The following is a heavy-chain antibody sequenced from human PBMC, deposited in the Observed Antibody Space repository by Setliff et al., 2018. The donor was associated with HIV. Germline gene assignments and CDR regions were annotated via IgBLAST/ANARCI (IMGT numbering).Heavy chain of an antibody. D-gene: IGHD3-10*02. J-gene: IGHJ4*02. CDR1: GFTVSNNY. CDR2: FSGISDKT. V-gene: IGHV3-53*01. Sequence: QPGGSLRLSCAASGFTVSNNYMSWVRQSPGKGLEWISSFSGISDKTFYADSVKGRFSVSRDNSKNTLYLQMDSLRTEDTAVYYCSADVPEVSSPIDYWGQGTLVTVSS. CDR3: SADVPEVSSPIDY.